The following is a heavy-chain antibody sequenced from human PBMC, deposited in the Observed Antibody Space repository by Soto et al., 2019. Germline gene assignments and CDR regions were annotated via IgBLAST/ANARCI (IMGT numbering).Heavy chain of an antibody. Sequence: GGSLRLSCAASGFTFSGAVMHWVRQSPGKGLEWVSVISGSGGSTYYADSVKGRFTISRDNSKNTLYLQMNSLRAEDTAVYYYASRSSGWYFDYWGQGTLVTVSS. V-gene: IGHV3-23*01. D-gene: IGHD6-19*01. J-gene: IGHJ4*02. CDR3: ASRSSGWYFDY. CDR1: GFTFSGAV. CDR2: ISGSGGST.